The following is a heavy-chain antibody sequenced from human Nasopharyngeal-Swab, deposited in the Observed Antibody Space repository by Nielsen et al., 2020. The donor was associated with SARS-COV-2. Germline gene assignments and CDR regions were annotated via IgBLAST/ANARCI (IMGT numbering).Heavy chain of an antibody. J-gene: IGHJ4*02. Sequence: ASVKVSCKASGYTFTNYYMHWVRQAPGQGLEWMGIINPSGGSPSYAQKFQGRVTMTRDTSTSTVYMELSSLRSEDTAVYYCARAYNWNDGGDYWGQGTLVTVSS. D-gene: IGHD1-20*01. CDR2: INPSGGSP. CDR1: GYTFTNYY. V-gene: IGHV1-46*01. CDR3: ARAYNWNDGGDY.